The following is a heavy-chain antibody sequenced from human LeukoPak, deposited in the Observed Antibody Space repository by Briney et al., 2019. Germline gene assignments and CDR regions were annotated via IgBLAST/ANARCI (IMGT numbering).Heavy chain of an antibody. V-gene: IGHV4-61*02. D-gene: IGHD3-22*01. CDR1: GGSISSGSYY. J-gene: IGHJ3*02. CDR2: IYTSGST. CDR3: ARGYPSYYYDSSGYSPTDAFDI. Sequence: SQTLSLTCTVSGGSISSGSYYWSWIRQPAGKGPEWIGRIYTSGSTNYNPSLKSRVTISVDTSKNQFSLKLSSVTAADTAVYYCARGYPSYYYDSSGYSPTDAFDIWGQGTMVTVSS.